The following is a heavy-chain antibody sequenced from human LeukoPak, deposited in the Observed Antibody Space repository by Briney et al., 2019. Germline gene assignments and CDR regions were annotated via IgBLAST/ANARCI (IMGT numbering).Heavy chain of an antibody. J-gene: IGHJ5*02. Sequence: PSETLSLTCTVSGGSISSYYWSWIRQPPGKGLEWIGYIYYSGSTNYNPSLKSRVTISVDTSKNQFSLKLSSVTAADTAVYYCARGFSGCSGGSCSNWFDPWGQGTLVTVSS. CDR2: IYYSGST. CDR1: GGSISSYY. CDR3: ARGFSGCSGGSCSNWFDP. D-gene: IGHD2-15*01. V-gene: IGHV4-59*01.